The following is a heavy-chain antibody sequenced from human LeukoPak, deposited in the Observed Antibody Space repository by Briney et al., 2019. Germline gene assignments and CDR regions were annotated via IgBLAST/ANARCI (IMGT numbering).Heavy chain of an antibody. Sequence: ASVKVSCKASGYTFTGYYMHWVRQAPGQGLEWMGWINPKSGGTNYAQKFEARVTMNRDTSISTAYMELSRLRSDDTAVYYCARVRRGFDYWGQGTLVTVSS. CDR3: ARVRRGFDY. CDR1: GYTFTGYY. J-gene: IGHJ4*02. V-gene: IGHV1-2*02. CDR2: INPKSGGT.